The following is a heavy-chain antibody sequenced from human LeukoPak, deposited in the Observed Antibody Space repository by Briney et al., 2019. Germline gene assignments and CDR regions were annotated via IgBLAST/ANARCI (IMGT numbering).Heavy chain of an antibody. D-gene: IGHD2-2*01. V-gene: IGHV1-2*02. CDR1: GYTFTGYC. J-gene: IGHJ6*03. Sequence: GASVKVSCKASGYTFTGYCVHWVRQAPGQGLEWMGWINPNSGGTNYAQKFQGRVTMTRDTSISTAYMELSRLRSDDTAVYYCARPRYCSSTSCQPRGRYYYYMDVWGKGTTVTVSS. CDR2: INPNSGGT. CDR3: ARPRYCSSTSCQPRGRYYYYMDV.